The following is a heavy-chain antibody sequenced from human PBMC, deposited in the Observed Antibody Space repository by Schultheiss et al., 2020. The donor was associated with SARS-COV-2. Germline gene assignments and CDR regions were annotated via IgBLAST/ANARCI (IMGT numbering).Heavy chain of an antibody. V-gene: IGHV3-21*01. CDR2: ISSSSSYI. J-gene: IGHJ6*02. CDR1: GFTFSSYS. D-gene: IGHD1-26*01. CDR3: ARELPRNGMDV. Sequence: GESLKISCAASGFTFSSYSMNWVRQAPGKGLEWVSSISSSSSYIYYADSVKGRFTISRDNAKNSLYLQMNSLRAEDTAVYYCARELPRNGMDVWGQGTTVTVSS.